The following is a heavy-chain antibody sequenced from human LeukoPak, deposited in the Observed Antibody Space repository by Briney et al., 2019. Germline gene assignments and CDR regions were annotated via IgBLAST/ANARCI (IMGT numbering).Heavy chain of an antibody. D-gene: IGHD1-26*01. J-gene: IGHJ3*01. CDR2: IFYSGST. V-gene: IGHV4-39*02. CDR1: GGSISSSNYY. Sequence: KPSETLSLTRTLSGGSISSSNYYWSWIRQSPGKGLECIGSIFYSGSTFYNPSLRSRATISVDTSKNYFSLKLTSVTAADTAVYYCASSRVGDVFDVWGQGTMVPISS. CDR3: ASSRVGDVFDV.